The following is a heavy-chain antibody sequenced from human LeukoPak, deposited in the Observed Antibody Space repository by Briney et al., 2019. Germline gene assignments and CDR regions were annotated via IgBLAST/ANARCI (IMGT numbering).Heavy chain of an antibody. V-gene: IGHV3-30*02. D-gene: IGHD5-12*01. J-gene: IGHJ4*02. CDR1: GFTFSSYG. CDR3: AKTEGYDPIFDY. Sequence: GGSLRLSCAASGFTFSSYGMHWVRQAPGKGLEWVAFIRYDGSNKYYADSVKGRFTISRDNSKNTLYLQMNSLRAEDTAVYYCAKTEGYDPIFDYWGQGTLVTVSS. CDR2: IRYDGSNK.